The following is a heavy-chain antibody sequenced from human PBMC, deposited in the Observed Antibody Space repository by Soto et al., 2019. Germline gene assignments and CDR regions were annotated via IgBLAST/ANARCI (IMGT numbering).Heavy chain of an antibody. Sequence: QVQLVQSGAEVKKPGASVKVSCKASGYTFTSYGISWVRQAPGQGLEWMGWISAYNGNTNYAQKLQGRVTMTTDTSTSTAYMELRSLRSDDTAVYYYARDGIVLRYFVTAGMDVWGQGTTVTVSS. CDR3: ARDGIVLRYFVTAGMDV. CDR1: GYTFTSYG. J-gene: IGHJ6*02. D-gene: IGHD3-9*01. CDR2: ISAYNGNT. V-gene: IGHV1-18*01.